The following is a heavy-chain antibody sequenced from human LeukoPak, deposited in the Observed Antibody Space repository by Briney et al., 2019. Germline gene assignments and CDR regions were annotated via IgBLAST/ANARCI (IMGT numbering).Heavy chain of an antibody. J-gene: IGHJ6*04. D-gene: IGHD3-10*02. CDR3: AELGITMIGGV. CDR1: GFTFSNYS. V-gene: IGHV3-48*04. CDR2: ISSSGSTI. Sequence: GGSLRLSCAASGFTFSNYSMNWVRQAPGKGLEWVSYISSSGSTIYYADSVKGRFTISRDNAKNSLYLQMNSLRAEDTAVYYCAELGITMIGGVWGKGTTVTISS.